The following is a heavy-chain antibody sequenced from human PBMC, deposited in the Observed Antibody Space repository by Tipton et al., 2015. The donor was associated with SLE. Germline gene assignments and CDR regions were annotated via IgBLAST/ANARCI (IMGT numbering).Heavy chain of an antibody. CDR2: ISSSSSYI. Sequence: SLRLSCAASGFTFRSYSMNWVRQAPGKGLKWVSSISSSSSYIYYADSVKGRFTISRDNAKNSLYLQMNSLRAEDTAVYYCAIGAPIDYWGQGTQVIVSS. V-gene: IGHV3-21*03. J-gene: IGHJ4*02. D-gene: IGHD4/OR15-4a*01. CDR3: AIGAPIDY. CDR1: GFTFRSYS.